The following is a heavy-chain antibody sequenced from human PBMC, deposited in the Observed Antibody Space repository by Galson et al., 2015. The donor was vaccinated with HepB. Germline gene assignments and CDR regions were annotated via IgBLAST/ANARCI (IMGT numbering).Heavy chain of an antibody. V-gene: IGHV3-23*01. D-gene: IGHD2-2*01. CDR3: AKVDRYCSSTSCQKYYFDY. CDR1: GFTFSSYA. CDR2: ISGSGGST. J-gene: IGHJ4*02. Sequence: SLRLSCAASGFTFSSYAMSWVRQAPGKGLEWVSAISGSGGSTYYADSVKGRFTISRDNSKNTLYLQINSLRAEDTAVYYCAKVDRYCSSTSCQKYYFDYWGQGTLVTVSS.